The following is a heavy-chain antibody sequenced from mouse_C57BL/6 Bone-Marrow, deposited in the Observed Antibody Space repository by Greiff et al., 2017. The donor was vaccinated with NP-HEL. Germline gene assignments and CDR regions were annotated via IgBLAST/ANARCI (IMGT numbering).Heavy chain of an antibody. J-gene: IGHJ2*01. CDR1: GFNIKDDY. CDR2: IDPENGDT. D-gene: IGHD2-1*01. Sequence: EVQLQQSGAELVRPGASVKLSCTASGFNIKDDYMHWVKQRPEQGLEWIGWIDPENGDTEDASKFQGKATITADTSSNTAYLQLSSLTSEDTAVYYCTTFYYGNYVEPFDYWGQGTTLTVSS. V-gene: IGHV14-4*01. CDR3: TTFYYGNYVEPFDY.